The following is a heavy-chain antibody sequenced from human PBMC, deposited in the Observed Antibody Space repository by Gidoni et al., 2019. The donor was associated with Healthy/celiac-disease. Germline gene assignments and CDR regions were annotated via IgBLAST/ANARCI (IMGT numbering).Heavy chain of an antibody. V-gene: IGHV3-49*04. CDR2: IRSKAYGGTT. Sequence: EVQLVESGGGLVQPGRSLRLSCTASGFTFGDYAMSWVRQAPGKGLEWVGFIRSKAYGGTTEYAASVKGRFTISRDDSKSIAYLQMNSLKTEDTAVYYCTRDDWMDWFDPWGQGTLVTVSS. CDR1: GFTFGDYA. J-gene: IGHJ5*02. CDR3: TRDDWMDWFDP. D-gene: IGHD2-21*01.